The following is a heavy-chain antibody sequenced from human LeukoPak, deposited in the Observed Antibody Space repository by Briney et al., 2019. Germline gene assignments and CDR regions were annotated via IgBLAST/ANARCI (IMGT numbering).Heavy chain of an antibody. V-gene: IGHV4-38-2*02. J-gene: IGHJ6*03. CDR1: GYSISSGYY. Sequence: PSETLSLTCTVSGYSISSGYYWGWIRQPPGKGLEWIGEINHSGSTNYNPSLKSRVTISVDTSKNQFSLKLSSVTAADTAVYYCARVIAARRPYYYYYMDVWGKGTTVTVSS. CDR3: ARVIAARRPYYYYYMDV. CDR2: INHSGST. D-gene: IGHD6-6*01.